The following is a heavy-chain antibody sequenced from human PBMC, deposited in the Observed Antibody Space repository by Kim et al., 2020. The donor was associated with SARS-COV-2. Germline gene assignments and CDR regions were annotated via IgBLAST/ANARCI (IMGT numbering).Heavy chain of an antibody. V-gene: IGHV3-7*01. Sequence: DSVKGRFTISRDNAKNSLYLQMNSLRAEDTAVYYCARVHRWLVRENAFDIWGQGTMVTVSS. J-gene: IGHJ3*02. CDR3: ARVHRWLVRENAFDI. D-gene: IGHD6-19*01.